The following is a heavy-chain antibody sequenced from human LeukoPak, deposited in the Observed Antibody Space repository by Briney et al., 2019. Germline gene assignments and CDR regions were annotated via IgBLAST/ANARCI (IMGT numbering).Heavy chain of an antibody. Sequence: GGSLRLSCAASGFTFSSYGMHWVRQAPGKGLEWVAVIWYDGSNKYYADSVKGRFTISRDNSKNTLYLQMNSLRAEDTAVYYCARDRYPLKWELLFDYWGQGTLVTVSS. V-gene: IGHV3-33*01. CDR2: IWYDGSNK. D-gene: IGHD1-26*01. CDR3: ARDRYPLKWELLFDY. J-gene: IGHJ4*02. CDR1: GFTFSSYG.